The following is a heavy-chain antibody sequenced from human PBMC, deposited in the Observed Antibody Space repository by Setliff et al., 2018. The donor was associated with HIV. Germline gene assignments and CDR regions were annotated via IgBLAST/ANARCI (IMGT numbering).Heavy chain of an antibody. V-gene: IGHV4-39*02. CDR2: IYSSGSP. Sequence: SETLSLTCTVYGASISTSNSYWGWIRQPPGKRLEWLGSIYSSGSPSYNPSLSSRLTISVDTSKNQVSLRLSSVTAADAAVYYCARESYFYYFDYRGQGTLVTVSS. D-gene: IGHD3-10*01. CDR3: ARESYFYYFDY. CDR1: GASISTSNSY. J-gene: IGHJ4*02.